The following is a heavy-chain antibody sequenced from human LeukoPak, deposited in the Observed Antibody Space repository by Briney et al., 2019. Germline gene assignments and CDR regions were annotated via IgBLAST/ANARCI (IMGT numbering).Heavy chain of an antibody. V-gene: IGHV3-21*01. CDR2: ISRRSRHV. D-gene: IGHD4/OR15-4a*01. J-gene: IGHJ1*01. Sequence: GGSLRLSCTASGFTFSDYSMNWVRQAPGKGLEWVSSISRRSRHVYYAGSVKGRFTISRDDAKNSLYLQMDSLRAEDMAVYFCVRDLMGSGATTAYLHHWGQGTLVTVSS. CDR3: VRDLMGSGATTAYLHH. CDR1: GFTFSDYS.